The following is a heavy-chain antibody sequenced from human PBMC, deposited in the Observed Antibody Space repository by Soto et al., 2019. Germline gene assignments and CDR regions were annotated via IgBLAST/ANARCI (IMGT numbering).Heavy chain of an antibody. CDR1: GFSFTSYA. Sequence: PGGSLRLSCAASGFSFTSYAMTWVRQTPGRGLEWVSGISGSGRNTFYADSVKGRFTVSRDNSRNTLYLQMNSLRAEDTAIYYCAKDPPRGGNYYFLSFEYWGQGDLVTVSS. D-gene: IGHD2-21*02. V-gene: IGHV3-23*01. CDR2: ISGSGRNT. J-gene: IGHJ4*02. CDR3: AKDPPRGGNYYFLSFEY.